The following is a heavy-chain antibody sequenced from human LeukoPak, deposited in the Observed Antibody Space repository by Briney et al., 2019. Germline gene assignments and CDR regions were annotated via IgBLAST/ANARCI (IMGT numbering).Heavy chain of an antibody. CDR1: GFTFSSYW. V-gene: IGHV3-7*01. Sequence: GGSLRLSCAASGFTFSSYWMSWVRQAPGKGLEWVANIKQDGSEKYYVDSVKGRFTISRDNAKNSLYLQMNILRAEDTAVYYCARDKIVGATNFDYWGQGTLVTVSS. CDR2: IKQDGSEK. D-gene: IGHD1-26*01. CDR3: ARDKIVGATNFDY. J-gene: IGHJ4*02.